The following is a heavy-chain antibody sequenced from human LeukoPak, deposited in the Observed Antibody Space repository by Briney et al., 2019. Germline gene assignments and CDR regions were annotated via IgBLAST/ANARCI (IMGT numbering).Heavy chain of an antibody. CDR2: LIPLFGTT. V-gene: IGHV1-69*05. CDR1: GGTFTGYA. J-gene: IGHJ6*03. Sequence: GASVTVSCTASGGTFTGYAIRWVRQAPGQGIEWMGGLIPLFGTTNCTRRVQGRITISTDESTTTAYMELSGLTFEDTVVYYCAGGDPFNYYMDVWGRGTTVSV. D-gene: IGHD4-17*01. CDR3: AGGDPFNYYMDV.